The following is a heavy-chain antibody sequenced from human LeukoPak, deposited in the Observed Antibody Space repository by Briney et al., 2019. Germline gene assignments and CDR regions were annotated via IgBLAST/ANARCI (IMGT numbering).Heavy chain of an antibody. J-gene: IGHJ4*02. D-gene: IGHD5/OR15-5a*01. CDR1: GYAFTSYG. CDR3: ARCSRGPASHFYATDY. CDR2: ISVYNGNT. Sequence: ASVKVSCKASGYAFTSYGITWVRQAPGQGLEWMGWISVYNGNTDYAQKFQDRVTMTTDTSTGTAYMELRSLRSDDTAVYYCARCSRGPASHFYATDYWGQGTLVTVSS. V-gene: IGHV1-18*04.